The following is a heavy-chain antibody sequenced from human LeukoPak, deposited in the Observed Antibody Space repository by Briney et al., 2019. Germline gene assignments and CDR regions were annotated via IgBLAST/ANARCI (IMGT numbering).Heavy chain of an antibody. CDR2: ISANNGDT. CDR1: GYTFTSYG. D-gene: IGHD1-26*01. J-gene: IGHJ4*02. Sequence: ASVKVSCKASGYTFTSYGISWVRQAPGQGLEWMGWISANNGDTDYPPKLQDRVTMTTDTYTSTAYMELRSLRSDDTAMYYCARESHEAREDYWGQGTLVTVSS. V-gene: IGHV1-18*01. CDR3: ARESHEAREDY.